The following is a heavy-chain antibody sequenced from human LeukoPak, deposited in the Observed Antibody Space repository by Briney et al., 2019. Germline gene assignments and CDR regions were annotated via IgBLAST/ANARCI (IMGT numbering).Heavy chain of an antibody. CDR1: GFTFSSYA. Sequence: GGSLRLSCAASGFTFSSYAMNWVRQAPGKGLEWVSSISSSSSYIYYADSVKGRFTISRDNAKNSLYLQMNSLRAEDTAVYYCARMSSPLLFYLDYWGQGTLVTVSS. V-gene: IGHV3-21*01. CDR3: ARMSSPLLFYLDY. CDR2: ISSSSSYI. J-gene: IGHJ4*02. D-gene: IGHD6-6*01.